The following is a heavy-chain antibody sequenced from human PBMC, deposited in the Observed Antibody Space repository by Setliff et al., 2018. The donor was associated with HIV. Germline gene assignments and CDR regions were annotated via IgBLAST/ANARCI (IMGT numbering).Heavy chain of an antibody. CDR1: GDGISSWQ. Sequence: PSETLSLTCTVSGDGISSWQWSWIRQPPGKALEWIGYAYYSGSTNYNPSLKSRVTISIDTSKNQFSLKLSSVTAADTTVYYCARDPRDYYGSGSSPGYYYYMDVWGTGTTVTVSS. D-gene: IGHD3-10*01. CDR2: AYYSGST. J-gene: IGHJ6*03. V-gene: IGHV4-59*12. CDR3: ARDPRDYYGSGSSPGYYYYMDV.